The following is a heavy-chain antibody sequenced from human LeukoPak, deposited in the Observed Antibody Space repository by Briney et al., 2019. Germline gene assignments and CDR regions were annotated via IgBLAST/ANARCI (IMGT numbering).Heavy chain of an antibody. D-gene: IGHD3-22*01. CDR3: VKECSVIINYYFDY. J-gene: IGHJ4*02. CDR2: ISSTGGST. Sequence: GGSLRLSCSASGFTFSNYAMHWVRQAPGKGLEYVSVISSTGGSTYYADSVKGRFTVSRDNSKNTLYLQMSSLRAEDTAVYYCVKECSVIINYYFDYWGQGTLVTVSS. V-gene: IGHV3-64D*06. CDR1: GFTFSNYA.